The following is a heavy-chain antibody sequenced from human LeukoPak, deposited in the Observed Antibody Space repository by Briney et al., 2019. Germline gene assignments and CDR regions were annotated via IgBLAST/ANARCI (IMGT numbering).Heavy chain of an antibody. CDR2: IYPGDSDT. Sequence: GESLKISCKTSGYSFTSYWIGWVRQMPGKGLEWMGIIYPGDSDTRYSPSFQGQVTISADKSISTAYLQWSSLKASDTAMYYCARRLNYDYGGNSADYWGQGTLVTVSS. J-gene: IGHJ4*02. CDR3: ARRLNYDYGGNSADY. V-gene: IGHV5-51*01. CDR1: GYSFTSYW. D-gene: IGHD4-23*01.